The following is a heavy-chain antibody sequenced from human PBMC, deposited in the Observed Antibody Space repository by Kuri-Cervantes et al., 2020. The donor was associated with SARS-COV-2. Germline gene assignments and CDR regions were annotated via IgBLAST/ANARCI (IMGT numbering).Heavy chain of an antibody. CDR3: ARDFTYGGRGYSYGTDY. CDR1: GGSLNNFY. D-gene: IGHD5-18*01. V-gene: IGHV4-34*01. CDR2: LDHSGKA. J-gene: IGHJ4*02. Sequence: SQTLSLTCAVYGGSLNNFYWSWIRQSPGKGPEWIGELDHSGKANYNPSLKSRVTISVDKSKNQFSLKVTSMAAADTAVYYCARDFTYGGRGYSYGTDYWGQGTLVTVSS.